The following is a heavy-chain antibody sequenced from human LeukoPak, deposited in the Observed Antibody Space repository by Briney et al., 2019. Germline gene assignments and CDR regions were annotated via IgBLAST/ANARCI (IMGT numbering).Heavy chain of an antibody. J-gene: IGHJ4*02. CDR1: GFRFSTYA. Sequence: PGGSLRLSCAASGFRFSTYAMHWVRQAPGKGLEWVAVISYDGSNKYNADSVKGRFTISRDNSKSTLYLQMSSLRAEDSAVYYCAREDYYDDNGYHPFDYWGQGTLVTVSS. CDR2: ISYDGSNK. CDR3: AREDYYDDNGYHPFDY. D-gene: IGHD3-22*01. V-gene: IGHV3-30*04.